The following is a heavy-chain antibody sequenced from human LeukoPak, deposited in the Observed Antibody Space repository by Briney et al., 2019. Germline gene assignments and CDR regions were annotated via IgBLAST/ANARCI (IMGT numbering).Heavy chain of an antibody. J-gene: IGHJ4*02. CDR2: IPFDGINK. V-gene: IGHV3-30-3*02. CDR3: AKLGYDSSGSPRLVDY. Sequence: PGRSLRLSCAASGFTFSSYAMHWVRQVPGKGLEWVAVIPFDGINKYYADSVKGQFTISRDNSKNTLYLQMNSLRAEDTAVYYCAKLGYDSSGSPRLVDYWGQGTLVTVSS. CDR1: GFTFSSYA. D-gene: IGHD3-22*01.